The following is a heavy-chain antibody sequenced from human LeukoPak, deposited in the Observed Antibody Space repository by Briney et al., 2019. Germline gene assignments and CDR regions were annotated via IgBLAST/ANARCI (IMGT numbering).Heavy chain of an antibody. Sequence: ASVKVSCKASGYTFTSYDINWVRQATGQGLEWMGWISAYNGNTNYAQKLQGRVTMTTDTSTSTAYMELRSLRSDDTAVYYCARVPQINIVVVPAAIHNWFDPWGQGTLVTVSS. CDR1: GYTFTSYD. CDR2: ISAYNGNT. CDR3: ARVPQINIVVVPAAIHNWFDP. J-gene: IGHJ5*02. V-gene: IGHV1-18*01. D-gene: IGHD2-2*02.